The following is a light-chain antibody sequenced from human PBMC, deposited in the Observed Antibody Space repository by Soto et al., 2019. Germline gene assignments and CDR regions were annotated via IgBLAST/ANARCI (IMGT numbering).Light chain of an antibody. CDR1: SSNIGSNY. V-gene: IGLV1-47*02. CDR2: SNN. CDR3: AAWDGSLGGVV. J-gene: IGLJ2*01. Sequence: QSVLTQPASASGTPGQRVTISCSGSSSNIGSNYVYWYQQLPGTAPKLLIYSNNQRPSAVPDRFSGSKSGTSASLAISGLRSEDEADYYCAAWDGSLGGVVFGGGTKLTVL.